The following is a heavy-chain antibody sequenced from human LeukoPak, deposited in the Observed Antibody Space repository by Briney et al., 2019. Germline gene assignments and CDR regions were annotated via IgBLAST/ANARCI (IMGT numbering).Heavy chain of an antibody. CDR2: ISSSAATI. J-gene: IGHJ6*04. V-gene: IGHV3-48*03. Sequence: GGSLRLSCVASGFSFNSYEMKWVRQAPGKGLEWISYISSSAATIYYADSVKGRFTISRDNAKNSLYLQMNSLRAEDTAVYYCAELGITMIGGVWGKGTTVTISS. CDR1: GFSFNSYE. CDR3: AELGITMIGGV. D-gene: IGHD3-10*02.